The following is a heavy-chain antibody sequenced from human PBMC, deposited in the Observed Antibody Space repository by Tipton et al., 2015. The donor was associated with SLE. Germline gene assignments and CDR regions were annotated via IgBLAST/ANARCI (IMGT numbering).Heavy chain of an antibody. CDR2: IYTSGGT. D-gene: IGHD2-15*01. J-gene: IGHJ1*01. Sequence: TLSLTCTVSGGSISSSSYYWSWIRQPAGKGLEWIGRIYTSGGTNYNPSLKSRVTISVDTSKNQFSLKLSSVTAADTAVYYCAREGLVVAATQGYFQHWGQGTLVTVSS. CDR3: AREGLVVAATQGYFQH. V-gene: IGHV4-61*02. CDR1: GGSISSSSYY.